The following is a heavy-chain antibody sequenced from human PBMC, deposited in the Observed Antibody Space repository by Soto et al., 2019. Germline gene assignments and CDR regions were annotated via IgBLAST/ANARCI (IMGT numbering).Heavy chain of an antibody. V-gene: IGHV1-46*01. D-gene: IGHD2-8*01. CDR3: ARPPYPGCINAVCYPLDY. CDR1: GYTFTSYY. CDR2: INPSGGST. J-gene: IGHJ4*02. Sequence: QVQLVQSGAEVKKPGASVKISCKASGYTFTSYYMHWVRQAPGQGLEWMGIINPSGGSTNDAQKLQGRVAMTWDTSSSTVYMELNSLRSEDTAVYYCARPPYPGCINAVCYPLDYWGPGTLVTVSS.